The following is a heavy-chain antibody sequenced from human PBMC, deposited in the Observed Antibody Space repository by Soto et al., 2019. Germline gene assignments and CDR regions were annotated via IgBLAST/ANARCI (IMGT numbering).Heavy chain of an antibody. J-gene: IGHJ5*02. CDR2: IKQSGSDR. D-gene: IGHD3-10*01. CDR3: ASVKSWAVSP. CDR1: GFTFSSYW. Sequence: EVQLVESGGGLVQPGGSLGLSCAASGFTFSSYWMSWVRLAPGKGLEWVAHIKQSGSDRYYVDSVRGRFTISRDNAKNSLYLQMNRLRVEDTAMYYCASVKSWAVSPWGQGTLVTVSS. V-gene: IGHV3-7*01.